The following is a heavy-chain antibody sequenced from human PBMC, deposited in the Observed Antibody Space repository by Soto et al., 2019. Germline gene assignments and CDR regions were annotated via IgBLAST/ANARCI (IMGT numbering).Heavy chain of an antibody. V-gene: IGHV3-21*01. CDR3: ARDPLDAGYSSGWYYFDY. J-gene: IGHJ4*02. D-gene: IGHD6-19*01. CDR2: ISSSSSYI. CDR1: GFTFSSYS. Sequence: PGGSLRLSCAASGFTFSSYSMNWVRQAPGKGLEWVSSISSSSSYIYYADSVKGRFTISRDNAKNSLYLQMNSLRAEDTAVYYCARDPLDAGYSSGWYYFDYWGQGTLVTVSS.